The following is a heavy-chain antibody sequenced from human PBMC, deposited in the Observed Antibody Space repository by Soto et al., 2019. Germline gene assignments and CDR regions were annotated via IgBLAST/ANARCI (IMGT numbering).Heavy chain of an antibody. CDR1: GFTFSDSW. D-gene: IGHD6-19*01. Sequence: HPGGSLRLSCVASGFTFSDSWMHWVRQAPGKGLVWVSRVNEHGTDSNYADSVKGRFTISRDNAKNTVYLQMNGLRAEDTAVYYYARVAVVTRGIDYWGQGTLVTVSS. CDR3: ARVAVVTRGIDY. J-gene: IGHJ4*02. V-gene: IGHV3-74*01. CDR2: VNEHGTDS.